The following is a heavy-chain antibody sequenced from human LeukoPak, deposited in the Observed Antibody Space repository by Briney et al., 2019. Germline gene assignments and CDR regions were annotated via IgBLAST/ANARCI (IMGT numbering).Heavy chain of an antibody. CDR2: IHHSGST. CDR1: GVFISSGYW. CDR3: ARNGAYSMDH. J-gene: IGHJ4*02. Sequence: SETLSLTCGVSGVFISSGYWWSWVRQPPGKGLEWIGEIHHSGSTNYNSFLESRITISVDKSRNQFSLRLSSVTAADTAVYYCARNGAYSMDHWGQGTLVTVSS. D-gene: IGHD2-21*01. V-gene: IGHV4-4*02.